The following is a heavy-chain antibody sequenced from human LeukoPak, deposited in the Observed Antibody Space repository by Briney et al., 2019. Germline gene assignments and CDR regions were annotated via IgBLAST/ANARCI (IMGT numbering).Heavy chain of an antibody. CDR2: INTYDGNT. Sequence: RASVKVSCKASGYTFSSYHVSWVRQAPGQGLEWMGWINTYDGNTNYAQNFQGRVAMTTDRSTSTAYMELRSLRSGDTAVYYCARDFATWYFDYWGQGTLVTVSS. D-gene: IGHD2-15*01. CDR3: ARDFATWYFDY. V-gene: IGHV1-18*01. CDR1: GYTFSSYH. J-gene: IGHJ4*02.